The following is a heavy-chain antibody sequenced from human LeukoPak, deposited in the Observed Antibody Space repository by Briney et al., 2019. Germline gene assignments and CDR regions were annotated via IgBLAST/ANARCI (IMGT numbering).Heavy chain of an antibody. CDR2: RWYDGSNK. Sequence: GGSLRLSCAASGFTFSSYGMHWVRQAPGKGLEWVAVRWYDGSNKYYADSVKGRFTTSRDNSKKTLYLQMDSLRVEDTAVYYCARKYYYDCSGFDYWGQGTLVSVSS. J-gene: IGHJ4*02. CDR3: ARKYYYDCSGFDY. D-gene: IGHD3-22*01. V-gene: IGHV3-33*01. CDR1: GFTFSSYG.